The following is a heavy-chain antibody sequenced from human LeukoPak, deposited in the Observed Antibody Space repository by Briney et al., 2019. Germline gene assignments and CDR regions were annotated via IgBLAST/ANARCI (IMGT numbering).Heavy chain of an antibody. Sequence: SETLSLTCTVSGGSISSSNYYWGWIRQPPGKGLEWIAIIYHSGITYYNPSLKSRVTISVDTSKNQFSLKLTSVTAADTAVYYCASNLYGSGNYFAYWGQGTLVTVSS. V-gene: IGHV4-39*07. CDR2: IYHSGIT. CDR1: GGSISSSNYY. D-gene: IGHD3-10*01. J-gene: IGHJ4*02. CDR3: ASNLYGSGNYFAY.